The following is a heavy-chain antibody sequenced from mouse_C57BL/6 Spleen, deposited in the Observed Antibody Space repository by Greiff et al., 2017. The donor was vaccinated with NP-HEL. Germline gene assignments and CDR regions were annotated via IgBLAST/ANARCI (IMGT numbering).Heavy chain of an antibody. CDR1: GYTFTSYW. D-gene: IGHD2-4*01. CDR3: AKGGYEYDEATGAMDY. CDR2: IDPNSGGT. Sequence: VQLQQPGAGLVKPGASVKLSCKASGYTFTSYWMHWVKQRPGRGLEWIGRIDPNSGGTKYNEKFKSKATLTVDKPSSTAYMQLSSLTSEDSAVYYCAKGGYEYDEATGAMDYWGQGTSVTVSS. J-gene: IGHJ4*01. V-gene: IGHV1-72*01.